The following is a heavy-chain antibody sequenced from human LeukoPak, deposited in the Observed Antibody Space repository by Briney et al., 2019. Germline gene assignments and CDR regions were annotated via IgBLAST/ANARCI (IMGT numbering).Heavy chain of an antibody. V-gene: IGHV3-53*01. J-gene: IGHJ4*02. D-gene: IGHD3-10*01. CDR3: ASSYGSGSYQLDY. CDR2: LYTGGGT. Sequence: GGSLRLSCTASGFSVRTTYMSWVRQAPGKGLEWVSVLYTGGGTYYADSVKGRFTISRDNSKNTLYLQMNSLRAEDTAVYYCASSYGSGSYQLDYWGQGTLVTVSS. CDR1: GFSVRTTY.